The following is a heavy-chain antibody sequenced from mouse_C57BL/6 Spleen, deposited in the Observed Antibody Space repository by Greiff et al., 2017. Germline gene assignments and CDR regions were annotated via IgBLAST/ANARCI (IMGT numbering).Heavy chain of an antibody. D-gene: IGHD1-1*01. J-gene: IGHJ1*03. CDR2: INPNNGGT. Sequence: EVKLQESGPELVKPGASVKIPCKASGYTFTDYNMDWVKQSHGKSLEWIGDINPNNGGTIYNQKFKGKATLTVDKSSSTAYMELRSLTSEDTAVYYCARIVATEWYFDVWGTGTTVTVSS. CDR3: ARIVATEWYFDV. CDR1: GYTFTDYN. V-gene: IGHV1-18*01.